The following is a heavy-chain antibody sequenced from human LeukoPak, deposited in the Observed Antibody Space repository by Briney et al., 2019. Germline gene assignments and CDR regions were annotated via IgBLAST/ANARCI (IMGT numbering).Heavy chain of an antibody. J-gene: IGHJ4*02. D-gene: IGHD3-16*02. CDR2: ISFNSGRI. CDR3: AKGITFGGVIVPDFDY. CDR1: GFTFHDYG. V-gene: IGHV3-9*01. Sequence: GGSLRLSCAASGFTFHDYGMHWVRLDPGKGLEWVSGISFNSGRIGYADSVKGRFTISRDNAKNSLYLQMNSLRTEDTAFYYCAKGITFGGVIVPDFDYWGQGTLVTVSS.